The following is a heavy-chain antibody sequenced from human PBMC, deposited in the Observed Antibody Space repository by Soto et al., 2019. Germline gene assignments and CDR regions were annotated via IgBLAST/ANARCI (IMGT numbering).Heavy chain of an antibody. CDR2: ISGSGGST. CDR3: AKGATHYYYYGMDV. J-gene: IGHJ6*02. CDR1: GFNFATYS. V-gene: IGHV3-23*01. Sequence: GGSLRLSCAASGFNFATYSMSWVRQAPGKGLEWVSAISGSGGSTYYADSVKGRFTISRDNSKNTLYLQMNSLRAEDTAVYYCAKGATHYYYYGMDVWGQGTTVTVSS.